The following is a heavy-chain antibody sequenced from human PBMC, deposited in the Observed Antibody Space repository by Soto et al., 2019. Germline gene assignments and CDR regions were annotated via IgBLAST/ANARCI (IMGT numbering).Heavy chain of an antibody. J-gene: IGHJ6*02. CDR3: ARGSGATTYYYYYGMDV. V-gene: IGHV1-69*13. D-gene: IGHD1-26*01. Sequence: SVKVSFKASGGTFSSYAISWVRHAPGQGLEWMGGIIPIFGTANYAQKFQGRVTITADESTSTAYMELSSLRSEDTAVYYCARGSGATTYYYYYGMDVWGQGTTVTVSS. CDR2: IIPIFGTA. CDR1: GGTFSSYA.